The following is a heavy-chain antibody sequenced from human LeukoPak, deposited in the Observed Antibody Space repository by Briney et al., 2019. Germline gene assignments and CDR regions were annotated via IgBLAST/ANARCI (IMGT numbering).Heavy chain of an antibody. CDR1: GFTFSAHW. Sequence: GSLRLSCAASGFTFSAHWMTWIRQAPGKGLEWVANMNQDGRHKNYVDSVKGRFTISRDNARNSLYLEMNSLRAEDTAVYYCASPGAVVSGAITAFDIWGQGTMVTVSS. J-gene: IGHJ3*02. D-gene: IGHD2-2*01. CDR3: ASPGAVVSGAITAFDI. CDR2: MNQDGRHK. V-gene: IGHV3-7*01.